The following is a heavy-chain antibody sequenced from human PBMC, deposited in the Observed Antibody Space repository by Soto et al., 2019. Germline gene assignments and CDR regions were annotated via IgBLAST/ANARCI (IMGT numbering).Heavy chain of an antibody. CDR1: GFTFSTYS. Sequence: GGSLRLSCAASGFTFSTYSMAWVRQAPGKGPEWVSGLSGGGINTFYADSVKGRFTISVDNSKNTVDLQMNSLRVEDTAVYYCAKWSGYGDEWGQGTLVTVSS. CDR2: LSGGGINT. D-gene: IGHD5-12*01. J-gene: IGHJ4*02. V-gene: IGHV3-23*01. CDR3: AKWSGYGDE.